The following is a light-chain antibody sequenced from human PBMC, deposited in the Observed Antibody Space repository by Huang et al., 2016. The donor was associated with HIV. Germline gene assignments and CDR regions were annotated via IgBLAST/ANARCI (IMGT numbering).Light chain of an antibody. V-gene: IGKV3-11*01. J-gene: IGKJ4*01. CDR3: QQRSSWPRVT. CDR1: QSVSRF. CDR2: DAS. Sequence: EIVLTQSPATLSLSPGERATLSCRASQSVSRFLAWYQQKAGQAPRLLIYDASNRAIDNPARFSGSGSGTEFTLTISSLEPEDFAVYYCQQRSSWPRVTFGGGTKVELK.